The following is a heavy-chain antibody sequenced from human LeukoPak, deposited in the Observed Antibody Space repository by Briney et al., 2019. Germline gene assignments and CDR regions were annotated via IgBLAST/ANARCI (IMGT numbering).Heavy chain of an antibody. V-gene: IGHV4-59*01. CDR1: GGSSSSYY. Sequence: SETLSLTCTVSGGSSSSYYWSWIRQPPGKGLEWIGYIYYSGSTNYNPSLKSRVTISVDTSKNQFSLKLSSVTAADTAVYYCARSPAGVRGVIGWFDPWGQGTLVTVSS. J-gene: IGHJ5*02. D-gene: IGHD3-10*01. CDR2: IYYSGST. CDR3: ARSPAGVRGVIGWFDP.